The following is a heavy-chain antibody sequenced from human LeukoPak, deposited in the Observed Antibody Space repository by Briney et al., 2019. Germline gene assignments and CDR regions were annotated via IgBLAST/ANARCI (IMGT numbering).Heavy chain of an antibody. CDR1: GFTVSSNY. V-gene: IGHV3-23*01. J-gene: IGHJ6*02. CDR3: CDGMDV. CDR2: ISGTGSTT. Sequence: GGSLRLSCAASGFTVSSNYMSWVRQAPGKGLEWVAAISGTGSTTYHADSVKGRFTISRDNSKNTLYLQMNSLRSEDTATYYCCDGMDVWGQGTTVAVSS.